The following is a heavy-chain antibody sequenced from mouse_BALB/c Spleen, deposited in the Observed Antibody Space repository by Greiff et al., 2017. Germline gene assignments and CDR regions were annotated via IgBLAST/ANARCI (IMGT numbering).Heavy chain of an antibody. Sequence: EVMLVESGGGLVKPGGSLKLSCAASGFTFSDYYMYWVRQTPEKRLEWVATISDGGSYTYYPDSVKGRFTISRDNAKNNLYLQMSSLKSEDTAMYYCARAPYDGYYAMDYWGQGTSVTVSS. J-gene: IGHJ4*01. CDR1: GFTFSDYY. V-gene: IGHV5-4*02. CDR2: ISDGGSYT. D-gene: IGHD2-3*01. CDR3: ARAPYDGYYAMDY.